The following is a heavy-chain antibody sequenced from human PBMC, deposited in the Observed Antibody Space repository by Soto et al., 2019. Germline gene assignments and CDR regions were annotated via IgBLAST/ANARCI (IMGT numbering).Heavy chain of an antibody. CDR1: GYSFTSYW. D-gene: IGHD3-10*01. V-gene: IGHV5-10-1*01. Sequence: GESLKISFKGSGYSFTSYWISWVRQMPGKGLEWMGRIDPSDSYTNYSPSFQGHVTISADKSLSTTYLQWSSLKASDTAMYYCARHLSSTPGDYWGQGTLVTVSS. CDR3: ARHLSSTPGDY. CDR2: IDPSDSYT. J-gene: IGHJ4*02.